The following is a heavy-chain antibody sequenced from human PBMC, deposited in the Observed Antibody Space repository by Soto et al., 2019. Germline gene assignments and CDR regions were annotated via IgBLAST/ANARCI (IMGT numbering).Heavy chain of an antibody. CDR2: IIPILGIA. V-gene: IGHV1-69*08. CDR3: ARDLQNCSGGSCYSSGPY. Sequence: QVQLVQSGAEVKKPGSSVKVSCKASGGTFSSYTISWVRQAPGQGLEWMGRIIPILGIANYAQKFQGRVTIAADQSTSTAYMELSRLGSEDTAVYYCARDLQNCSGGSCYSSGPYWGQGTLVTVSS. CDR1: GGTFSSYT. J-gene: IGHJ4*02. D-gene: IGHD2-15*01.